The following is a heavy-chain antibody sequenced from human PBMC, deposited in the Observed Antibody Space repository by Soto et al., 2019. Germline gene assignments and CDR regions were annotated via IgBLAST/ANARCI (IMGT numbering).Heavy chain of an antibody. CDR3: ARQNYYSGMDV. V-gene: IGHV1-18*01. CDR2: ISAYNGNT. Sequence: ASVKVSCKASGYTFTSYFITWVRQAPGQGLEWMGWISAYNGNTNYAQMLQGRVTMTTDTSTATAYMEMRSLGSDDTAVYYCARQNYYSGMDVWGQGTTVTVSS. J-gene: IGHJ6*02. CDR1: GYTFTSYF.